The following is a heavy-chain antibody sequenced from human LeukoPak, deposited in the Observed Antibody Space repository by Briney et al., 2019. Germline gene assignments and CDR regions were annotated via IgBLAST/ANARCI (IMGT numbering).Heavy chain of an antibody. D-gene: IGHD6-13*01. J-gene: IGHJ4*02. Sequence: PGGSLRLSCVATGLSFGGYGMHWVRQAPGKGLEWIAYIRYDGTEQNYADSVKGRFTISRDNSKSRLYLQMSSLRDEDTAVYYCAKDLVAAAGRYFDDWGQGTLVIVSS. CDR3: AKDLVAAAGRYFDD. CDR1: GLSFGGYG. V-gene: IGHV3-30*02. CDR2: IRYDGTEQ.